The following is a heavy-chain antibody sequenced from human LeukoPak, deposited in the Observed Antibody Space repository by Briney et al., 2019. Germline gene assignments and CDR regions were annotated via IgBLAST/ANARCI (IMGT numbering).Heavy chain of an antibody. Sequence: SETLSLTCTVPGGSISSSSYYWGWIRQPPGNGLGWHGSIYYSGCTYFMPFPNTRVTISIATSKTQLSMKLSSVIAAETAVYYCARQCYDFWSGYPGNYYFYMDVWGKGTTVTVSS. CDR1: GGSISSSSYY. CDR2: IYYSGCT. J-gene: IGHJ6*03. D-gene: IGHD3-3*01. CDR3: ARQCYDFWSGYPGNYYFYMDV. V-gene: IGHV4-39*01.